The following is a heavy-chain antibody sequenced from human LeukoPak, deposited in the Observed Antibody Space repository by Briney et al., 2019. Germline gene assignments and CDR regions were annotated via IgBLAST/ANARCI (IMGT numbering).Heavy chain of an antibody. CDR2: ISGSGGST. D-gene: IGHD6-19*01. CDR3: TTDYSSGWYRYMDV. J-gene: IGHJ6*03. V-gene: IGHV3-23*01. Sequence: PGGSLRLSCAASGFTFSSYAMSWVRQAPGKGREWVSAISGSGGSTYYADSVKGRFTISRDNSKNTLYLQMNSLKTEDTAVYLCTTDYSSGWYRYMDVWGKGTTVTVSS. CDR1: GFTFSSYA.